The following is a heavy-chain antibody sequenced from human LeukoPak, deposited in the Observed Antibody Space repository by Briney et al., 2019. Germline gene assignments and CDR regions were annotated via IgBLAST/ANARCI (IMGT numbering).Heavy chain of an antibody. V-gene: IGHV1-2*02. CDR3: ATLAVFHTQGIDS. CDR1: GYTFTSYG. D-gene: IGHD2-15*01. J-gene: IGHJ4*02. CDR2: LNPNSGAT. Sequence: GASVKVSCKASGYTFTSYGISWVRQAPGQGLEWMGWLNPNSGATNYAQKFQGRVTMTRDTSISTAYMELSRLRSDDTAVYYCATLAVFHTQGIDSWGQGTLVTVSS.